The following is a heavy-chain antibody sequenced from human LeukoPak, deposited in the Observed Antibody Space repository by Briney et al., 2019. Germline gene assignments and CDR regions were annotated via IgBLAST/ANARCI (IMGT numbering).Heavy chain of an antibody. CDR2: INQDEGQK. CDR3: ARDNYDI. D-gene: IGHD3-9*01. J-gene: IGHJ4*02. Sequence: PGGSLRLSCEASGFNIRNNWMSWVRLAPGKGLEYVANINQDEGQKYYVDSVKGRFTISKDTAKNSLNLQMNSLRAEDTGVYYCARDNYDIRGQGTLVTVSS. V-gene: IGHV3-7*01. CDR1: GFNIRNNW.